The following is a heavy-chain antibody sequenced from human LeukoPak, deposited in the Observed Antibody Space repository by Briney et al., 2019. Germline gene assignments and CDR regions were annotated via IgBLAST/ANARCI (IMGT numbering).Heavy chain of an antibody. CDR3: ARDIPADL. J-gene: IGHJ5*02. CDR2: IHYSGNT. V-gene: IGHV4-59*01. CDR1: GGSISGFY. Sequence: SETLSLTCIVSGGSISGFYWSWIRQPPGKGLEWIGYIHYSGNTNYNPSLKSRVNISLDTSENQLSLRLSSVTAADTAVYFCARDIPADLWGQGTRLTVSS.